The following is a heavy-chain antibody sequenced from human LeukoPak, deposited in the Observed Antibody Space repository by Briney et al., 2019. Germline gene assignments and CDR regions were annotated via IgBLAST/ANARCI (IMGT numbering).Heavy chain of an antibody. CDR1: GFTFSSYA. V-gene: IGHV4-39*01. J-gene: IGHJ5*02. CDR2: LYYSGST. CDR3: ARGASGYDAPGDWFDP. Sequence: PGGSLRLSCAASGFTFSSYAMNWIRQPPGKGLEWIGSLYYSGSTYYNPSLKSRVTISVDTSKNQFSLKLSSVTAADTAVYYCARGASGYDAPGDWFDPWAQGTLVTVSS. D-gene: IGHD5-12*01.